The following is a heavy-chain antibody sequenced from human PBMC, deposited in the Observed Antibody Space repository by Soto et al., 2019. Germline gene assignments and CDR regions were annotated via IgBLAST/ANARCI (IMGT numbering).Heavy chain of an antibody. J-gene: IGHJ4*02. CDR1: GFTFSSYA. Sequence: LRLSCPASGFTFSSYAMSWVRQAPGKGLEWVSAISGSGGSTYYADSVKGRFTISRDNSKNTLYLQMNSQRAEDTAVYYCAKDVHKRYYDYVWGSYRPYFDYWGQRTLVTVSS. D-gene: IGHD3-16*02. V-gene: IGHV3-23*01. CDR2: ISGSGGST. CDR3: AKDVHKRYYDYVWGSYRPYFDY.